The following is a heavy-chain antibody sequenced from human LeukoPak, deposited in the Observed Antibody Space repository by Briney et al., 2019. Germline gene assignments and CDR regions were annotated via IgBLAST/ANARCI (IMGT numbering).Heavy chain of an antibody. Sequence: PGGSLRLSCATSGFTFSNAWMSWIRQPPGKGLEWIGYIYYSGSTNYNPSLKSRVTISVDTSKNQFSLKLSSVTAADTAVYYCARGNSNDYLAWFDPWGQGTLVTVSS. D-gene: IGHD3-22*01. CDR3: ARGNSNDYLAWFDP. V-gene: IGHV4-59*01. CDR1: GFTFSNAW. CDR2: IYYSGST. J-gene: IGHJ5*02.